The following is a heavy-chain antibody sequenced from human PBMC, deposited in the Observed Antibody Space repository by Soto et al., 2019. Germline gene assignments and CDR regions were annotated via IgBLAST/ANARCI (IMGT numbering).Heavy chain of an antibody. J-gene: IGHJ4*02. CDR1: GFTFSNYA. CDR3: AKESTYDSSGYYRY. CDR2: ISGGGHNT. V-gene: IGHV3-23*01. D-gene: IGHD3-22*01. Sequence: PGGSLGLSCAASGFTFSNYAMSWVRQTPGKGLEWVSTISGGGHNTYYADSVKGRFTISRDNSKSTLYVQMNSLRADDTAIYYCAKESTYDSSGYYRYWGQGTLVTVSS.